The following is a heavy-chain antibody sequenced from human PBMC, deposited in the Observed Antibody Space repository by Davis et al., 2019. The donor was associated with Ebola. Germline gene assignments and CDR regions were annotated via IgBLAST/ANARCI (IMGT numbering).Heavy chain of an antibody. J-gene: IGHJ4*02. Sequence: GESLKISCAASGFTFSSYGMHWVRQAPGKGLEWVAVIWYDGSNKYYADSVKGRFTISRDNSKNTLYLQMNSLRAEDTAVYYCARGGRLQNAHFDYWGQGTLVTVSS. V-gene: IGHV3-33*01. CDR2: IWYDGSNK. CDR1: GFTFSSYG. CDR3: ARGGRLQNAHFDY. D-gene: IGHD1-26*01.